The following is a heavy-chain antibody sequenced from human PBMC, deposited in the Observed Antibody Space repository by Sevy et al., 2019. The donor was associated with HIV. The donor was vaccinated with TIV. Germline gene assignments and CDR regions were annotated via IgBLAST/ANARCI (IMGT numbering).Heavy chain of an antibody. D-gene: IGHD6-13*01. Sequence: GGSLRLSCAASGFTFSTYDMHWVRQVAGEGLEWVSGIGTLLDTYYAASVKGRFIISKDNAKNSLFLQMNSLRAGGTVIYYCARACTAAGYKSGPIDAFDVWGQGTVVTVSS. CDR2: IGTLLDT. CDR3: ARACTAAGYKSGPIDAFDV. V-gene: IGHV3-13*01. CDR1: GFTFSTYD. J-gene: IGHJ3*01.